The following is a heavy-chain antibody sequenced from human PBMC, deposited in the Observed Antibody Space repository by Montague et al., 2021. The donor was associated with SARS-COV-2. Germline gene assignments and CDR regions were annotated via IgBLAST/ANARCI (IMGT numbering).Heavy chain of an antibody. J-gene: IGHJ6*02. D-gene: IGHD3-16*01. CDR1: DGSISSPNW. CDR3: ARGGTYHYGMDV. CDR2: IYYAGNT. Sequence: SETLSLTCAVSDGSISSPNWWNWVRQPPGKGLKWIGEIYYAGNTNYNPSLKSRVTIFIDKSKNYFSLQLSSVTAADTAVYYCARGGTYHYGMDVWGQGTTVAVSS. V-gene: IGHV4-4*02.